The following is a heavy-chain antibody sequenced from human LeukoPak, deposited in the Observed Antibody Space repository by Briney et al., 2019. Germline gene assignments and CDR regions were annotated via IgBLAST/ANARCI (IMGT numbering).Heavy chain of an antibody. CDR1: GYTYTNYG. Sequence: ASVKVSCKASGYTYTNYGISWVRQAPGQGLEWMGWISTYNGKTNYAQKFRGRVTMTTDTSTTTVYMELRSLRSDDTAVYYCASHSGSYSPYYYGMDVWGQGTTVTVSS. D-gene: IGHD1-26*01. J-gene: IGHJ6*02. CDR3: ASHSGSYSPYYYGMDV. CDR2: ISTYNGKT. V-gene: IGHV1-18*01.